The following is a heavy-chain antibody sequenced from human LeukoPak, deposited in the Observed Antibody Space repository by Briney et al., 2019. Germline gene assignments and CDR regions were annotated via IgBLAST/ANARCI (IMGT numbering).Heavy chain of an antibody. D-gene: IGHD6-13*01. J-gene: IGHJ4*02. V-gene: IGHV4-31*03. Sequence: KASETLSLTCTVSGGSISSGGYYWSWIRQHPGKGLEWIGYIYYSGSTYYNPSLKSRVTIPVDTSKNQFSLKLSSVTAADTAVYYCARYGRGSSWRYYFDYWGQGTLVTVSS. CDR3: ARYGRGSSWRYYFDY. CDR2: IYYSGST. CDR1: GGSISSGGYY.